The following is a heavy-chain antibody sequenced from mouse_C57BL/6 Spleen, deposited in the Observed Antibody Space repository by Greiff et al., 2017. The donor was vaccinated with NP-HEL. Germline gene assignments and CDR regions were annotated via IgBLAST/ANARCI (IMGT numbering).Heavy chain of an antibody. CDR2: INPSSGYT. CDR1: GYTFTSYT. D-gene: IGHD4-1*01. Sequence: VQLQQSGAELARPGASVKMSCKASGYTFTSYTMHWVKQRPGQGLEWIGYINPSSGYTKYNQKFKDKATLTADKSSSTAYMQLSSLTSEDSAVYYCAREVGWDEAWFAYWGQGTLVTVSA. J-gene: IGHJ3*01. V-gene: IGHV1-4*01. CDR3: AREVGWDEAWFAY.